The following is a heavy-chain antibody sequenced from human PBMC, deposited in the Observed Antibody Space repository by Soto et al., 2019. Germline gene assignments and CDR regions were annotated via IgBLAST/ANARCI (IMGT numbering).Heavy chain of an antibody. CDR3: AKDKEKMLQSYYYYGMDV. Sequence: PGGSLRLSCAASGFTFSSYAMSWVRQAPGKGLEWVSAISGSGGSTYYADSVKGRFTISRDKSKNTLYLQMNSLRAEDTAVYYCAKDKEKMLQSYYYYGMDVWGQGTTVTVSS. CDR1: GFTFSSYA. J-gene: IGHJ6*02. CDR2: ISGSGGST. V-gene: IGHV3-23*01. D-gene: IGHD2-8*01.